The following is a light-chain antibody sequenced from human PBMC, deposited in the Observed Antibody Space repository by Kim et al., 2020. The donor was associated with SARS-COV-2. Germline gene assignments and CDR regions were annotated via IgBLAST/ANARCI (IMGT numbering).Light chain of an antibody. J-gene: IGKJ1*01. V-gene: IGKV1-5*03. CDR3: QQGWT. CDR2: KAS. Sequence: DIQMTQSPSTLSASVGDRVTITCRASQSISAWLAWYQQKPGKAPKLLIYKASSLESGVPSRFSGSRSGTEFTLTISSLQPDDFAIYYCQQGWTFGQGTKVDIK. CDR1: QSISAW.